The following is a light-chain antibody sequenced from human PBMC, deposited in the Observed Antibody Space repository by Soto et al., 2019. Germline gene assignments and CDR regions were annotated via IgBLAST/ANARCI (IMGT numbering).Light chain of an antibody. J-gene: IGKJ1*01. CDR3: QRCNSNSRT. Sequence: DIQLTQSPSPLSASVGDRVTITCRASQAIYSWVAWYQQKPGTAPKFLIYDASILRSGVPSRFSGSGSGTEFTLPISSLQPDDFATNYCQRCNSNSRTCGQGTTV. CDR1: QAIYSW. V-gene: IGKV1-5*01. CDR2: DAS.